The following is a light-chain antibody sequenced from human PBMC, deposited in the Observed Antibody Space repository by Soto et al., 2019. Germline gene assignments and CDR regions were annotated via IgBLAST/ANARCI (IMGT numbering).Light chain of an antibody. CDR1: SNDIGGSNF. CDR2: EVT. V-gene: IGLV2-8*01. CDR3: GSYAGSNNML. J-gene: IGLJ2*01. Sequence: QSALTQPPSASGSPGQSVTISYTGTSNDIGGSNFVSWYQQHPDKAPKLIIYEVTKRPSGVPDRFSAFKSGNTASLTVSGLQPEDEADYYCGSYAGSNNMLFGGGTKLTVL.